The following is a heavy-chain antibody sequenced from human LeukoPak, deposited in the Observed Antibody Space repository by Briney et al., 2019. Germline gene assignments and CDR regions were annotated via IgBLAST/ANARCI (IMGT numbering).Heavy chain of an antibody. CDR2: IWYDGSNK. D-gene: IGHD3-22*01. V-gene: IGHV3-33*01. CDR1: GLTFSSYG. CDR3: ARDSYRGYYDSSGYLGYFDY. J-gene: IGHJ4*02. Sequence: SGGSLRLSCAASGLTFSSYGMHWVRQAPGKGLEWVAVIWYDGSNKYYADSVKGRFTISRDNSKNTLYLQMNSLRAEDTAVYYCARDSYRGYYDSSGYLGYFDYWGQGTLVTVSS.